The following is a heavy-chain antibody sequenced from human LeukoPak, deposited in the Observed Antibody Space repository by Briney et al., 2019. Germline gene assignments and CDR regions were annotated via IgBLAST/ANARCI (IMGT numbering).Heavy chain of an antibody. V-gene: IGHV3-9*01. J-gene: IGHJ4*02. D-gene: IGHD6-25*01. CDR2: ISWNSGSI. CDR3: ASGLELDY. CDR1: GFIFNNYA. Sequence: PGGSLRLSCAGSGFIFNNYAMHWVRQPPGKGLEWVSGISWNSGSIDYVDSVKGRFTISRDNAKNSLYLQMNSLRAEDTAVYYCASGLELDYWGQRTLVTVSS.